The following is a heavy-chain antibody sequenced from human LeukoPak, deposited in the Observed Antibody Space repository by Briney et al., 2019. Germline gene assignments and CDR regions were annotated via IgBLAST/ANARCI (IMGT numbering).Heavy chain of an antibody. CDR3: VRGYDSTGYYGDDF. CDR1: GFTLGTYW. Sequence: GGSLRLSCAASGFTLGTYWMSWVRQAPGKGLEGVANIKEDGSERYHVDSVKGRFTISRDNAKNSLYLQMNSLRAEDTAVYYCVRGYDSTGYYGDDFWGQGTLVTVSS. V-gene: IGHV3-7*04. CDR2: IKEDGSER. J-gene: IGHJ4*02. D-gene: IGHD3-22*01.